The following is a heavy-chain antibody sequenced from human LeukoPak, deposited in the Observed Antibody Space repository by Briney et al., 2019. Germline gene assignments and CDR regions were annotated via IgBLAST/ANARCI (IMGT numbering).Heavy chain of an antibody. J-gene: IGHJ3*02. D-gene: IGHD1-26*01. V-gene: IGHV3-23*01. CDR2: ISGGGGNT. CDR3: GKNRYSGSLSPFDI. CDR1: GFTVSSNY. Sequence: GGSLRLSCAASGFTVSSNYMSWVRQAPGKGLEWVSAISGGGGNTYYADSVKGRFTISRDNSKNTLYLQMNSLRAEDTAVYYCGKNRYSGSLSPFDIWGQGTMVTVSS.